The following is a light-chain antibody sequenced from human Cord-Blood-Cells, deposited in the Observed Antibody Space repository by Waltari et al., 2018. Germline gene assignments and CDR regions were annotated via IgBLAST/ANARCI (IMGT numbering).Light chain of an antibody. J-gene: IGKJ1*01. Sequence: EIVMTQSRATLSVSPGERAPLSCRASQSVSSNLAWYQQKPGQAARLLIYGASLRATGIPARFSGSGSGTEFTLTISSLQSEDFAVYYCQQYNNWPPWTFGQGTKVEIK. CDR1: QSVSSN. V-gene: IGKV3-15*01. CDR3: QQYNNWPPWT. CDR2: GAS.